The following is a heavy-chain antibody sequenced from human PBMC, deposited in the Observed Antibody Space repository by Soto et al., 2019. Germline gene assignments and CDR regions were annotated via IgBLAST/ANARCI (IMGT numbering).Heavy chain of an antibody. CDR3: AKSAFWYSSGWYYLDY. CDR2: ISGSGGST. CDR1: GFTFSSYA. D-gene: IGHD6-19*01. Sequence: GGSLRLSCAASGFTFSSYAMSWVRQAPGKGLEWVSAISGSGGSTYYADSVKGRFTISRDNSKNTLYLQMNSLRAEDTAVYYCAKSAFWYSSGWYYLDYWGQGTLVTVSS. J-gene: IGHJ4*02. V-gene: IGHV3-23*01.